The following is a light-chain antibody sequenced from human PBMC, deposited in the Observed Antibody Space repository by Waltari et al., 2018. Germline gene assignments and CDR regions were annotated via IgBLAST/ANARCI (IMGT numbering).Light chain of an antibody. V-gene: IGKV1-39*01. Sequence: IQLTQSPSSLSASVGDSVTITCRAGQTVTTYLNWYQQKPGKAPILLIYGASTLQTGVPSRFSGSGSGTEFTLTISSLQPEDFATYYCQKSYRTLLTFGGGTRV. J-gene: IGKJ4*01. CDR2: GAS. CDR1: QTVTTY. CDR3: QKSYRTLLT.